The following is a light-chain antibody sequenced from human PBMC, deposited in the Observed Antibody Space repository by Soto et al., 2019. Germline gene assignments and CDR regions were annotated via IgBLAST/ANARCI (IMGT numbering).Light chain of an antibody. V-gene: IGLV1-51*01. CDR2: DDN. J-gene: IGLJ1*01. Sequence: QSVLTQPPSVSAAPGQNVTISCSGSSSNIGGNSVSWYQQLPGTAPKLLIYDDNKRPSGIPDRFSGSKSGTSATLGITGFQTGDEADYYCGSWDSSPSAYVFGTGTKVTVL. CDR3: GSWDSSPSAYV. CDR1: SSNIGGNS.